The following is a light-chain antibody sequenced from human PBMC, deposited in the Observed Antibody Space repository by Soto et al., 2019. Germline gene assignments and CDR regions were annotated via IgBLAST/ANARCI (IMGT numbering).Light chain of an antibody. CDR2: AAS. Sequence: IELTQSPSSLSAAGGERFTITCRASQGISSYLAWYQQKPGKVPKLLIYAASTLQPGVPSRFSGGGSGVDFTLTISSLQSEDCAIYYCQQYNTWPITFGGGTKVDIK. CDR3: QQYNTWPIT. CDR1: QGISSY. J-gene: IGKJ4*01. V-gene: IGKV1-27*01.